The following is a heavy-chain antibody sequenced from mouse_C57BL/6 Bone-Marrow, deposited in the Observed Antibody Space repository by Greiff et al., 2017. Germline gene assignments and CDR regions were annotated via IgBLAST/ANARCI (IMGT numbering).Heavy chain of an antibody. CDR2: ISYDGSN. V-gene: IGHV3-6*01. J-gene: IGHJ3*01. CDR3: APSNCSWFAY. CDR1: GYSITSGYY. D-gene: IGHD4-1*01. Sequence: VQLQESGPGLVKPSQSLSLTCSVTGYSITSGYYWNWIRQFPGNKLEWMGYISYDGSNKYTPSLKNRISITRDTSKNQFFLKLNSVTTEDTATYYCAPSNCSWFAYWGQGTLVTVSA.